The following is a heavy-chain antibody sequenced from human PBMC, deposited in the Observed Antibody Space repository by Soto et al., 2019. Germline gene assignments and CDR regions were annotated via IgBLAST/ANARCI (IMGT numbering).Heavy chain of an antibody. J-gene: IGHJ6*02. CDR3: ALQGGGYTTEYYYYGMDV. CDR2: ISAYNGNT. D-gene: IGHD1-26*01. Sequence: ASVKVSCKASGYTFTSYGISWVRQAPGQGLEWMGWISAYNGNTNYAQKLQGRVTMTTDTSTSTAYMELRSLRSDDTAVYYCALQGGGYTTEYYYYGMDVWGQGTPVTVYS. V-gene: IGHV1-18*01. CDR1: GYTFTSYG.